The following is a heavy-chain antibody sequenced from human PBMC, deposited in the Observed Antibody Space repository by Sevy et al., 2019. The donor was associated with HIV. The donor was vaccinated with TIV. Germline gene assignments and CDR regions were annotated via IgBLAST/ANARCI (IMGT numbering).Heavy chain of an antibody. CDR3: ARGSGAVVAGNYFDY. CDR2: ISSGNSYI. V-gene: IGHV3-21*01. D-gene: IGHD6-19*01. J-gene: IGHJ4*02. CDR1: GFTFSRYS. Sequence: GGSLRLSCGASGFTFSRYSMNWVRQAPGKGLEWVSSISSGNSYIYYADSVKGRFTISRDNAKNSLYLHMNSLRAEDTAAYYCARGSGAVVAGNYFDYWGQGILVTVSS.